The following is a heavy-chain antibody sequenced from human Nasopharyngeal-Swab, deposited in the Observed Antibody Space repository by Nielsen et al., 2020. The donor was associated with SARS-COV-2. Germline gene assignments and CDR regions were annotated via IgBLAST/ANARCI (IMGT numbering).Heavy chain of an antibody. D-gene: IGHD3-10*01. V-gene: IGHV1-24*01. CDR2: FDPEDGET. Sequence: ASVKVSCKVSGYTLTELSMHWVRQAPGKGLEWMGGFDPEDGETIYAQKFQGRVTMTEDTSIDTAYMELSSLRSEDTAVYYCATGSAVRGVISNYYYYYGMDVWGQGTTVTVSS. CDR1: GYTLTELS. J-gene: IGHJ6*02. CDR3: ATGSAVRGVISNYYYYYGMDV.